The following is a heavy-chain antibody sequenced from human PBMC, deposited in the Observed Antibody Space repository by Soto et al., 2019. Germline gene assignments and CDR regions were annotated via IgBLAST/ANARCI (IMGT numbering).Heavy chain of an antibody. CDR1: GFTVSSNY. D-gene: IGHD3-3*01. CDR3: ARGRAYSDFWTGYYNDY. CDR2: IYSGGST. Sequence: GGSLRLSCAASGFTVSSNYMSWVRQAPGKGLEWASLIYSGGSTYYADSVKGRFTISRDNSKNTLYLQMNSLRAEDTAVYYCARGRAYSDFWTGYYNDYWGQGTLVTVSS. V-gene: IGHV3-53*01. J-gene: IGHJ4*02.